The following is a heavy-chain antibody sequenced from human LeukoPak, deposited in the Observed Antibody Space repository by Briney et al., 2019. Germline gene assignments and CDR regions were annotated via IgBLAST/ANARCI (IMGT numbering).Heavy chain of an antibody. D-gene: IGHD4-17*01. CDR2: IWYDGSNK. CDR1: GFTFGSYG. CDR3: ARLGQTTPGAFDI. J-gene: IGHJ3*02. V-gene: IGHV3-33*01. Sequence: GGSLRLSCAASGFTFGSYGMHWVRQAPGKGLEWVAVIWYDGSNKYYADSVKGRFTISRDNSKNTLYLQMNSLRAEDTAVYYCARLGQTTPGAFDIWGQGTMVTVSS.